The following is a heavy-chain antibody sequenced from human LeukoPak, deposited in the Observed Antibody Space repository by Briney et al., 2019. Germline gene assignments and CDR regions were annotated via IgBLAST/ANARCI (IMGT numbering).Heavy chain of an antibody. CDR2: IYYRGST. D-gene: IGHD3-22*01. CDR3: ARAFQHLASSGYYYEWYFDL. V-gene: IGHV4-59*01. Sequence: PSETLSLTCTVSGGSISSYYWSWIRQSPGKGLEWIGYIYYRGSTNYNPSLKSRVTISVDTSKNQFSLKLSSVTAADTAVYYCARAFQHLASSGYYYEWYFDLWGRGTLVTVSS. J-gene: IGHJ2*01. CDR1: GGSISSYY.